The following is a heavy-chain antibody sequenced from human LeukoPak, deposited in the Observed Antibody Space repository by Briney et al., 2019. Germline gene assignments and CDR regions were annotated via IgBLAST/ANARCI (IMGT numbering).Heavy chain of an antibody. D-gene: IGHD2-2*01. CDR1: GGTFSSYA. V-gene: IGHV1-69*01. J-gene: IGHJ6*03. CDR3: ARLNGKYGARHYYYYMDV. CDR2: IIPIFGTA. Sequence: WASVKVSCKASGGTFSSYAISWVRQAPGQGLEWMGGIIPIFGTANYAQKFQGRVTITAGESTSTAYMELSSLRSEDTAVYYCARLNGKYGARHYYYYMDVWGKGTTVTVSS.